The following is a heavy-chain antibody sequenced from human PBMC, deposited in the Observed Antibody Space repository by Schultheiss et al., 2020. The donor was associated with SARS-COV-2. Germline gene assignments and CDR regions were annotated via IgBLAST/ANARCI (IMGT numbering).Heavy chain of an antibody. CDR1: GFTFSSYD. CDR3: ARAEVRYYGMDV. J-gene: IGHJ6*02. V-gene: IGHV3-13*01. Sequence: GGSLRLSCAASGFTFSSYDMHWVRQATGKGLEWVSAIGTAGDTYYPGSVKGRFTISRENAKNSLYLQMNSLRAEDTAVYYCARAEVRYYGMDVWGQGTTVTVSS. CDR2: IGTAGDT.